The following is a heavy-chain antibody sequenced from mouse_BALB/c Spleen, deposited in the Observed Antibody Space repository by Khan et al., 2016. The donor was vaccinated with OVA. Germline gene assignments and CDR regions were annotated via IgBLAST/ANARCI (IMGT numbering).Heavy chain of an antibody. CDR2: INPHIGET. CDR1: GYSFTGYF. Sequence: EVQLQESGPELVKPGASVKISCKASGYSFTGYFMNWVMQSHGKSLEWIGRINPHIGETFYNQKFKDKATLTVDKSSSTAHMELRSLASEDSAVYYCTRICGSDFDYWGQGTTLTVSS. CDR3: TRICGSDFDY. J-gene: IGHJ2*01. V-gene: IGHV1-20*02. D-gene: IGHD1-1*01.